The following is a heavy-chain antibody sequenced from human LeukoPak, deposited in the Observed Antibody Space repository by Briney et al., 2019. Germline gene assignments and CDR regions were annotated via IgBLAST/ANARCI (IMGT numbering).Heavy chain of an antibody. D-gene: IGHD3-22*01. V-gene: IGHV3-30*18. J-gene: IGHJ4*02. CDR1: GITFSSYG. CDR3: AKEPHMDYLDSSGFLN. CDR2: ISHDGRNK. Sequence: GGSLRLSCAASGITFSSYGMHWVPDAPGKGREWVALISHDGRNKDYADSLKGRFTISRDNSKNTLYLQMNSQRAEDTAVYYCAKEPHMDYLDSSGFLNWGEGTLVTVSS.